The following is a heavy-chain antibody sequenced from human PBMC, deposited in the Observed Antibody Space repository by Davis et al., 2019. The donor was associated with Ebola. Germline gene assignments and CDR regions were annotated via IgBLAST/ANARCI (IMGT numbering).Heavy chain of an antibody. CDR1: GYTFTNYW. D-gene: IGHD3-22*01. CDR3: AKQESLYGSSDY. Sequence: KVSCKASGYTFTNYWIGWVRQMPGKGLEWMGIIYPGDSDTRYSPSFEGQVTISVDRSISTAYLQWSSLKASDTAMYYCAKQESLYGSSDYWGQGTLVTVSS. J-gene: IGHJ4*02. V-gene: IGHV5-51*01. CDR2: IYPGDSDT.